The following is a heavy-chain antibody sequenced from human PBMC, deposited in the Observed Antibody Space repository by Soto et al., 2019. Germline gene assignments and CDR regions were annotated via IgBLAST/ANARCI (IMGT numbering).Heavy chain of an antibody. D-gene: IGHD3-3*01. CDR1: GGSISSGGYY. CDR2: IDYSGST. V-gene: IGHV4-31*03. J-gene: IGHJ3*02. Sequence: QVQLQESGPGLVKPSQTLSLTCTVSGGSISSGGYYWSWIRQHPGKGLEWIGYIDYSGSTYYNPSLKSRVTISVDTSKNQFSLKLSSLTAADTAVYYCARVMNYDFWSGYYNSIDAFDIWGQGTMVTVSS. CDR3: ARVMNYDFWSGYYNSIDAFDI.